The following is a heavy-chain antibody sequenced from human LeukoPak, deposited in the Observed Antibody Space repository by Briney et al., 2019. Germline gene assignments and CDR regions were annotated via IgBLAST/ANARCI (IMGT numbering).Heavy chain of an antibody. J-gene: IGHJ4*02. D-gene: IGHD2-2*01. V-gene: IGHV3-7*01. CDR1: GFTFSGYW. Sequence: GGSLRLSCAASGFTFSGYWMNWVRQAPGKGLEWVANIKDDGRETFYVDSVKGRFTFSRDNSKNSLYLQMNSLRVEDTAVYHCAREVDCSSMSCYRGPFDCWGQGTLVTVSS. CDR2: IKDDGRET. CDR3: AREVDCSSMSCYRGPFDC.